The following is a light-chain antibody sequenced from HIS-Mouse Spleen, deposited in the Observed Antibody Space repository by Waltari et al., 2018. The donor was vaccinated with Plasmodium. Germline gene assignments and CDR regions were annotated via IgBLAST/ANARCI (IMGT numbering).Light chain of an antibody. CDR1: SSDVGGYNY. CDR2: EVS. J-gene: IGLJ1*01. V-gene: IGLV2-8*01. CDR3: SSYAGSSV. Sequence: QSALTQPPSASGSPGQSVTISCTGTSSDVGGYNYVSWYQQHPGKAPKLMIYEVSKRASGFPDRFSGSKSGNTASLTVSGLQAEDEADYYCSSYAGSSVFGTGTKVTVL.